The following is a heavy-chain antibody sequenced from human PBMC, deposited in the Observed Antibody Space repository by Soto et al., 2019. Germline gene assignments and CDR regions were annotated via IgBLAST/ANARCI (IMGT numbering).Heavy chain of an antibody. CDR3: AEGTSSEFLLSFDD. J-gene: IGHJ4*01. CDR1: GFPSSTYGFSTYA. CDR2: ISGSGSHS. V-gene: IGHV3-23*01. D-gene: IGHD3-10*01. Sequence: HPGGSLRLSCMASGFPSSTYGFSTYAMTWVRQPPGKGLEWVSVISGSGSHSYYADSVKGRFTISRDNSRNTLFLQMDSVRADDSAVYFCAEGTSSEFLLSFDDWGRGTQVTVSS.